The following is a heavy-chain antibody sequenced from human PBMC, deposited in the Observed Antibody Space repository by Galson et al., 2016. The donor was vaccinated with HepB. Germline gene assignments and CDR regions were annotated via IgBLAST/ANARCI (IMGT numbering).Heavy chain of an antibody. CDR2: ISGSSGYR. J-gene: IGHJ4*02. V-gene: IGHV3-11*06. CDR1: GFTFSDYY. D-gene: IGHD5-18*01. CDR3: ARAVDSPLEVHFDY. Sequence: SLRLSCAASGFTFSDYYMSWIRQAPGKGLEWVSYISGSSGYRNYADTVKGRFTISRDNAENSLYLQLNSLRAEDTAVYYCARAVDSPLEVHFDYWGQGTLVTVSS.